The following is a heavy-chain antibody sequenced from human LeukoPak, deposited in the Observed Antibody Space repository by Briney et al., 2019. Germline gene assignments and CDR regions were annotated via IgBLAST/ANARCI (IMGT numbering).Heavy chain of an antibody. Sequence: SETLSLTCTVSGGSISSSSYYWGWIRQPPGKGLEWIATIYYSGNTFYNPSLKSRVTISVDTSKNQFSLKLSSVTAADTAVYYCARGTGTPRLYYFDYWGQGTLVTVSS. CDR3: ARGTGTPRLYYFDY. D-gene: IGHD1-7*01. V-gene: IGHV4-39*07. CDR1: GGSISSSSYY. CDR2: IYYSGNT. J-gene: IGHJ4*02.